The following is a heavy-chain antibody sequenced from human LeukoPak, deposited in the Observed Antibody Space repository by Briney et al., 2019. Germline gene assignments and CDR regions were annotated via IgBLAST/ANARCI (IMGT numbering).Heavy chain of an antibody. Sequence: GGSLRLSCATSGFSFSSNWMSWVRQFPGKGLEWVANIKQDGSEKYYVDSVKGRFTISRDNDKNPVFLHMDSLRVEDTAVYYCAREGLRNWFDPWGQGTLVTVSS. CDR3: AREGLRNWFDP. CDR1: GFSFSSNW. CDR2: IKQDGSEK. D-gene: IGHD2-15*01. J-gene: IGHJ5*02. V-gene: IGHV3-7*01.